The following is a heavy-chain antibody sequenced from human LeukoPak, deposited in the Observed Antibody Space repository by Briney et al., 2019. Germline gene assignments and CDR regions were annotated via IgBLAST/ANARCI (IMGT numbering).Heavy chain of an antibody. CDR2: IKQDGSEK. V-gene: IGHV3-7*03. J-gene: IGHJ4*02. D-gene: IGHD6-13*01. CDR3: AKGRDSSSWRGDFDY. Sequence: GGSLRLSCAASGFTFSSYWMSWVRQAPGKGLEWVANIKQDGSEKYYVDSVKGRFTISRDNAKNSLYLQMNSLRAEDTALYYCAKGRDSSSWRGDFDYWGQGTLVTVSS. CDR1: GFTFSSYW.